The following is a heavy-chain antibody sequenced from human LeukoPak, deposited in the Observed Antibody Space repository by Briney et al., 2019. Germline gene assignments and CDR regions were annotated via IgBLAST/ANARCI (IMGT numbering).Heavy chain of an antibody. V-gene: IGHV1-69*13. CDR1: GGTFSSYA. Sequence: VASVKVSCKASGGTFSSYAISWVRQAPGQGLEWMGGIIPIFGTANYAQKFQGRVTITADESTSTAYMELSSLRSEDTAVYYCARVVFGYSSSWYHRSYFDYWGQGTLATVSS. D-gene: IGHD6-13*01. J-gene: IGHJ4*02. CDR2: IIPIFGTA. CDR3: ARVVFGYSSSWYHRSYFDY.